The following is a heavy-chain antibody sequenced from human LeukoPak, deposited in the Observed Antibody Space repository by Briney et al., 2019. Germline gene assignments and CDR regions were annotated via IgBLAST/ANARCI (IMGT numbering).Heavy chain of an antibody. J-gene: IGHJ5*02. V-gene: IGHV1-46*01. CDR2: ISPSGGST. CDR1: GYTFTGYW. D-gene: IGHD5-24*01. CDR3: ARDNSVRDEAWWFNP. Sequence: ASVKVSCKAFGYTFTGYWLHWVRQAPAQGPEWMGVISPSGGSTIYAQKFKGGVTLTRDMSTSTDYLELSSLRSEDTAVYYCARDNSVRDEAWWFNPWGQGTLVTVSS.